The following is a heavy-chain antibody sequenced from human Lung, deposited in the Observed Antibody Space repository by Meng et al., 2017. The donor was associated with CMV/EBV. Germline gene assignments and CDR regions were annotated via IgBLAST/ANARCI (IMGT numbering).Heavy chain of an antibody. D-gene: IGHD6-13*01. CDR1: GNSFTCYY. Sequence: QVQPQEAGPGLVKPPASPSPTSIVSGNSFTCYYWRWIRHPAGKGLELIGRISASGNTRYNPSLKSRVTMSVDTSKNQFSLKLSSVTAADTAVYYCARDFGSSWYPNWFDPWGQGTLVTVSS. CDR3: ARDFGSSWYPNWFDP. CDR2: ISASGNT. V-gene: IGHV4-4*07. J-gene: IGHJ5*02.